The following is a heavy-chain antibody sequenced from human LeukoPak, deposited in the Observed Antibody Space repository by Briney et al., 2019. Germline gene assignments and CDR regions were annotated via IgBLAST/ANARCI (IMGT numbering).Heavy chain of an antibody. D-gene: IGHD3-16*01. V-gene: IGHV4-39*07. CDR1: GGSISSYY. CDR3: ARDMSANYDYVWGSYDRRYAFDI. J-gene: IGHJ3*02. Sequence: PSETLSLTCTVSGGSISSYYWGWIRQPPGKGLEWIGSIYYSGSTYYNPSLKSRVTISVDTSKNQFSLKLSSVTAADTAVYYCARDMSANYDYVWGSYDRRYAFDIWGQGTMVTVSS. CDR2: IYYSGST.